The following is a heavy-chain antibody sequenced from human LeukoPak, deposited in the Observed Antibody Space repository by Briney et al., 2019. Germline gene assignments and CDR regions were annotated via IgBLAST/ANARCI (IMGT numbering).Heavy chain of an antibody. Sequence: PGGSLRLSCAASGFTFSSYGMHWVRQAPGKGLEWVAVISYDGSNKYYADSVKGRFTISRDNSKNTLYLQMNSLRAEDTAVYYCAKEEDSGYGNFDYWGQGTLVTVSS. V-gene: IGHV3-30*18. J-gene: IGHJ4*02. CDR1: GFTFSSYG. CDR3: AKEEDSGYGNFDY. CDR2: ISYDGSNK. D-gene: IGHD5-12*01.